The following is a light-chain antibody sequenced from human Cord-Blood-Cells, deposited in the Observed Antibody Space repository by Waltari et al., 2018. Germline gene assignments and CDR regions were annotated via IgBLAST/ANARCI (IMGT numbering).Light chain of an antibody. CDR1: QRVSSN. Sequence: EIVMTQSPATLSVSPGERATLSCRASQRVSSNLAWYQQKPGQAPRLLIYGASTRASGIPARVSGSGAGTEFTLTISSLQSEDFAVYYWQQYNNWWTFGQGTKVEIK. CDR2: GAS. J-gene: IGKJ1*01. V-gene: IGKV3-15*01. CDR3: QQYNNWWT.